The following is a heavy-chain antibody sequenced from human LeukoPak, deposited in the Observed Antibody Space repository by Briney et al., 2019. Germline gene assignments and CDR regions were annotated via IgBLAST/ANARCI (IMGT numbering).Heavy chain of an antibody. Sequence: PGGSLRLSCGASGFIFNDYWMLWVRQVPGKGLVWVSRIDRDGTPRIYADSVKGRFTVSRDNARKALYLQMNSLKEEDTAIYYCVASRWSGALDFWGQGSLVTVSS. D-gene: IGHD3-3*01. V-gene: IGHV3-74*01. J-gene: IGHJ4*02. CDR1: GFIFNDYW. CDR2: IDRDGTPR. CDR3: VASRWSGALDF.